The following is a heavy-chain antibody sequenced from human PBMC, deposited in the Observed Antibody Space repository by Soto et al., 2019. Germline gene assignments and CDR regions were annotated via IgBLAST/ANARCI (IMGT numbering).Heavy chain of an antibody. CDR2: VQMSGTT. J-gene: IGHJ5*02. Sequence: SETLSLTCAVSGASVRSYHWSWIRQAAGKGLEWIGRVQMSGTTNYNPSLKTRVTMSLDTSKNEVSLRMTTVTAADTAVYFCAKDRSTMRWFDPWGQGILVTVS. D-gene: IGHD1-1*01. CDR1: GASVRSYH. CDR3: AKDRSTMRWFDP. V-gene: IGHV4-4*07.